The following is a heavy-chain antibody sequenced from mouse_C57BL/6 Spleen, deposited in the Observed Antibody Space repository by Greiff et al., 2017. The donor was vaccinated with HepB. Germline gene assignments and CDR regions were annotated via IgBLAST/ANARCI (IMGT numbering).Heavy chain of an antibody. J-gene: IGHJ2*01. CDR2: ISYDGSN. Sequence: VQLQQSGPGLVKPSQSLSLTCSVTGYSITSGYYWNWIRQFPGNKLEWMGYISYDGSNNYNPSLKNRISITRDTSKNQFFLKLNSVTTEDTATYYCARDNYYYGTGYWGQGTTLTVSS. CDR3: ARDNYYYGTGY. D-gene: IGHD1-1*01. CDR1: GYSITSGYY. V-gene: IGHV3-6*01.